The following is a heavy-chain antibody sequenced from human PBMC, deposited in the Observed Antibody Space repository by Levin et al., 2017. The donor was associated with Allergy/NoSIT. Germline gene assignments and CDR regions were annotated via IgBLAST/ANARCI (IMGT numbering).Heavy chain of an antibody. CDR1: GYTFTSYY. CDR3: ARDGEVDTASYYGMDV. CDR2: INPSGGST. D-gene: IGHD5-18*01. V-gene: IGHV1-46*01. J-gene: IGHJ6*02. Sequence: ASVKVSCKASGYTFTSYYMHWVRQAPGQGLEWMGIINPSGGSTSYAQKFQGRVTMTRDTSTSTVYMELSSLRSEDTAVYYCARDGEVDTASYYGMDVWGQGTTVTVSS.